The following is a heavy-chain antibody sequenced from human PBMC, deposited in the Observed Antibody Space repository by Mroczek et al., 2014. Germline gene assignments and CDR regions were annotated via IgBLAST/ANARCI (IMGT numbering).Heavy chain of an antibody. J-gene: IGHJ3*02. V-gene: IGHV4-39*01. CDR3: AFYNWNYYRDLDAFDI. CDR1: GGSISSSSYY. D-gene: IGHD1-7*01. Sequence: QVQLVQSGPGLVKPSETLSLTCTVSGGSISSSSYYWGWIRQPPGKGLEWIGSIYYSGSTYYNPSLKSRVTISVDTSKNQFSLKLSSVTAADTAVYYCAFYNWNYYRDLDAFDIWGQGTMVTVSS. CDR2: IYYSGST.